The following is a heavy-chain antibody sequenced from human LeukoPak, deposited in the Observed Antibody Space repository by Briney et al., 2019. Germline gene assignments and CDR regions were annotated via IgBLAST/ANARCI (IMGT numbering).Heavy chain of an antibody. D-gene: IGHD2-2*01. V-gene: IGHV4-30-4*01. CDR1: GVSIGGDDY. CDR2: IYYDGAT. CDR3: ARASYRNGIDV. Sequence: SETLSLTCSVSGVSIGGDDYWSWVRQPPGKGLEWIGYIYYDGATFYSSSLKSRVSISVDTSNSQFSLRLSSVTAADTAVYYCARASYRNGIDVWGQGTTVTVSS. J-gene: IGHJ6*02.